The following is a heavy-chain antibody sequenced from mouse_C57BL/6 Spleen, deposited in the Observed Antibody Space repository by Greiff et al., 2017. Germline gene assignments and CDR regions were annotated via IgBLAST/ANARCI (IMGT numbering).Heavy chain of an antibody. CDR1: GYTFTSYW. Sequence: QVQLQQPGAELVKPGASVKLSCKASGYTFTSYWMHWVKQRPGQGLEWIGMIHPNSGSTNYNEKFKSKATLTVDKSSSTAYMQLRSLTSEDSAVYYCARDYYRAMDYWGQGTSVTVSS. CDR3: ARDYYRAMDY. D-gene: IGHD1-1*01. CDR2: IHPNSGST. J-gene: IGHJ4*01. V-gene: IGHV1-64*01.